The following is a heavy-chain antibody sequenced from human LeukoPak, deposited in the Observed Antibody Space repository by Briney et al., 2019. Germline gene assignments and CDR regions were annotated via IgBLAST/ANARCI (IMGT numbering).Heavy chain of an antibody. CDR3: AREDPLVAARGLDY. CDR2: IYANGNI. Sequence: SETLSLTCTVSGGSIGSYFWNWIRQPAGKGLEWLGRIYANGNIDYNPSLKSRLTMSMDTSKNQFSLRLSSISAADTAVYFCAREDPLVAARGLDYWGQGALVTVSS. J-gene: IGHJ4*02. D-gene: IGHD2-15*01. V-gene: IGHV4-4*07. CDR1: GGSIGSYF.